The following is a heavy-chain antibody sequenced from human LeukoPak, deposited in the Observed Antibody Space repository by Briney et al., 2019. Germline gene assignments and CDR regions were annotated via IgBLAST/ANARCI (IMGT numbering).Heavy chain of an antibody. D-gene: IGHD6-13*01. J-gene: IGHJ4*02. CDR1: GFTFSIYA. CDR2: ISYDGSNK. V-gene: IGHV3-30-3*01. Sequence: GGSLRLSCAASGFTFSIYAMHGVRQAPGKGLEWVAVISYDGSNKYYADSVKGRFTISRDNSKNTLYLQMNSLRAEDTAVYYCAGRSSWYWGQGTLVTDSS. CDR3: AGRSSWY.